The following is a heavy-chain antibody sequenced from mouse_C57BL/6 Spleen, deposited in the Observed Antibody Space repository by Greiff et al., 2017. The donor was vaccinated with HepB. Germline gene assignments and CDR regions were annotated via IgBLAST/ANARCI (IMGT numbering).Heavy chain of an antibody. CDR3: ARNFTFAY. V-gene: IGHV1-50*01. CDR2: IDPSDSYT. J-gene: IGHJ3*01. CDR1: GYTFTSYW. Sequence: QVQLKQPGAELVKPGASVKLSCKASGYTFTSYWMQWVKQRPGQGLEWIGEIDPSDSYTNYNQKFKGKATLTVDTSSSTAYMQLSSLTSEDSAVYYCARNFTFAYWGQGTLVTVSA.